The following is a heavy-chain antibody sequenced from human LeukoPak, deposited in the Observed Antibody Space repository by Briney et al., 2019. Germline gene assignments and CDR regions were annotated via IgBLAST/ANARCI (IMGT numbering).Heavy chain of an antibody. J-gene: IGHJ4*02. CDR3: ARGLTIYDILTAYYTFPYFDY. Sequence: KPSETLSLTCAVYGGSFSGYYWSWIRQPPGKGLEWIGEINHSGSTNYNPSLKSRVTISVDTSKNQFSLKLSSVTAADTAVYYCARGLTIYDILTAYYTFPYFDYWGQGTLVTVSS. V-gene: IGHV4-34*01. CDR1: GGSFSGYY. CDR2: INHSGST. D-gene: IGHD3-9*01.